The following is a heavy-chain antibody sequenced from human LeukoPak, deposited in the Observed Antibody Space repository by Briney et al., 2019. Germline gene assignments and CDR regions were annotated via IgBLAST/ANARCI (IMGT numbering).Heavy chain of an antibody. D-gene: IGHD5-18*01. V-gene: IGHV4-59*07. CDR3: ARVHLGYSYPLDFDY. CDR1: GRPISSYY. CDR2: IYYCENA. J-gene: IGHJ4*02. Sequence: SDPLPLTCTVSGRPISSYYWLWIRQPPGKGLDWIGYIYYCENANYNHSLKRRVTISVDTSKNQFSLKMSSVTAADTAVYYCARVHLGYSYPLDFDYWGQGTLVTVSS.